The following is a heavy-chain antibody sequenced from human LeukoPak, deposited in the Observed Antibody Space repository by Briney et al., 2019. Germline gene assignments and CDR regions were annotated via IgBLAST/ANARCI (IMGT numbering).Heavy chain of an antibody. CDR1: GGSISSYY. D-gene: IGHD3-22*01. CDR3: ASSSTYYYDSSGYYLFDY. V-gene: IGHV4-4*07. J-gene: IGHJ4*02. CDR2: IYTSGST. Sequence: SETLSLTCTVSGGSISSYYWSWIRQPAGKGLEWMGRIYTSGSTNYNPSLKSRVTMSVDTSTNQFSLKLSSVTAADTAVYYCASSSTYYYDSSGYYLFDYWGQGTLVTVSS.